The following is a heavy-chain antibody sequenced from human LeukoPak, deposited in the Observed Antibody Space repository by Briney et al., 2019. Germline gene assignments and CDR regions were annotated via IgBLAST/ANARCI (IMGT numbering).Heavy chain of an antibody. Sequence: GASVKVSCKASGYTFTSYAMHWVRQAPGQRLEWMGWINAGNGNTKYSQKFQGRVTMTRDTSTSTVYMELSSLRSEDTAVYYCARAYPHPRWEPRRVGYFDYWGQGTLVTVSS. J-gene: IGHJ4*02. D-gene: IGHD1-26*01. V-gene: IGHV1-3*01. CDR2: INAGNGNT. CDR3: ARAYPHPRWEPRRVGYFDY. CDR1: GYTFTSYA.